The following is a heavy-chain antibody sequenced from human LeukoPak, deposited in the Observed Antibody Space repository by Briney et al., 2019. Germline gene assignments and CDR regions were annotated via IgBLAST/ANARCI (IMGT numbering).Heavy chain of an antibody. CDR3: ASDRGGPEGD. CDR1: GFTVSSNY. CDR2: IYSSGST. Sequence: PGGSLRLSCAASGFTVSSNYMSWVRQAPGKGLEWVSVIYSSGSTYYADSVKGRFTISRDNSKNTLYLQMNSLRADDTAVYYCASDRGGPEGDWGQGTLVTVSS. V-gene: IGHV3-53*01. J-gene: IGHJ4*02. D-gene: IGHD2-15*01.